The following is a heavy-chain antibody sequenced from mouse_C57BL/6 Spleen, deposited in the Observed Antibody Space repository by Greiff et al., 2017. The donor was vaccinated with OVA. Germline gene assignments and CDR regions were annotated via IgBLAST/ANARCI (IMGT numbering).Heavy chain of an antibody. CDR1: GFTFSSYA. J-gene: IGHJ1*03. CDR3: ARELGRGYFDV. V-gene: IGHV5-4*01. CDR2: ISDGGSYT. Sequence: EVQGVESGGGLVKPGGSLKLSCAASGFTFSSYAMSWVRQTPEKRLEWVATISDGGSYTYYPDNVKGRFTISRDNAKNNLYLQMSHLKSEDTAMYYCARELGRGYFDVWDTGTTVTVSS. D-gene: IGHD4-1*01.